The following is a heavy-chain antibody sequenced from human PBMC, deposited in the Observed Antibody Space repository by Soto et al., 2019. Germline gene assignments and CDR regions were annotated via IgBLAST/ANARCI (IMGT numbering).Heavy chain of an antibody. CDR3: AKTERAYDFWSGYYIY. D-gene: IGHD3-3*01. CDR1: GFTFSSYG. J-gene: IGHJ4*02. V-gene: IGHV3-30*18. CDR2: ISYDGSNK. Sequence: GGSLRLSCAASGFTFSSYGMHWVRQAPGKGLEWVAVISYDGSNKYYADSVKGRFTISRDNSKNTLYLQMNSLRAEDTAVYYCAKTERAYDFWSGYYIYWGQGTLVTVSS.